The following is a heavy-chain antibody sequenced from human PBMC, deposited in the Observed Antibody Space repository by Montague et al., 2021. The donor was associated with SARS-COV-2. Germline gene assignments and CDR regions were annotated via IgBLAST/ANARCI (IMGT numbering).Heavy chain of an antibody. CDR2: INHSGTT. CDR3: ARWDPQTLTLIGLRGKSASDY. CDR1: GGPFSGYY. D-gene: IGHD4-23*01. J-gene: IGHJ4*02. Sequence: SETLSLTYAVYGGPFSGYYWTWIRQSPGKGLEWIAEINHSGTTNYNLNPSLRSRVTISVDTSKSQFSLKLSSVTAADTGVYYCARWDPQTLTLIGLRGKSASDYWGQGTLVTVSS. V-gene: IGHV4-34*01.